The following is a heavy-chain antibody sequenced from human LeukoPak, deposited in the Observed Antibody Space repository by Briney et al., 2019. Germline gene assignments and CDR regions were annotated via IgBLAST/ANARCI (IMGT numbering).Heavy chain of an antibody. CDR2: INSDWSNI. CDR3: GRGELPAAVDD. J-gene: IGHJ4*02. V-gene: IGHV3-74*01. Sequence: GGSLRLFCAASGFTFSSYWMHWVRQAPGKGLVWVSHINSDWSNINYADSVTGRFTICRDNAKNTLYLQMNSLRVEDTAVYYCGRGELPAAVDDWGQGTLVTVYS. D-gene: IGHD2-2*01. CDR1: GFTFSSYW.